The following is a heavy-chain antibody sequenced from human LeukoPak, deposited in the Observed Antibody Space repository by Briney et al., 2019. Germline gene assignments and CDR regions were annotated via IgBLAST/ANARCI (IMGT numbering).Heavy chain of an antibody. Sequence: GSLRLSCAASGFTFISYGMHWVRQAPGKGLEWVAFIRYDGSNKYYADSVKGRFTISRDNSKNTLYLQMNSLRAEDTAVYYCAKGKAVAKDFDYWGQGTLVTVSS. V-gene: IGHV3-30*02. CDR2: IRYDGSNK. D-gene: IGHD6-19*01. CDR1: GFTFISYG. J-gene: IGHJ4*02. CDR3: AKGKAVAKDFDY.